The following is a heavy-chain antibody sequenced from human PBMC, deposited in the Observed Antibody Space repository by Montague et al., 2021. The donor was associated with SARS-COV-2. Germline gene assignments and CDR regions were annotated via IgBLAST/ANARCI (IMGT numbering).Heavy chain of an antibody. J-gene: IGHJ4*02. CDR2: IDWDDDK. Sequence: PALVKPTQTLTLTCTFSGFSLNTNGMCVGWVRQSPGKALEWLALIDWDDDKYYSTSLKTRLTISRDTSKNQVVLTMTNMDPVDTATYFCARISAVAGHDYWGQGTLVTISS. V-gene: IGHV2-70*20. D-gene: IGHD6-13*01. CDR1: GFSLNTNGMC. CDR3: ARISAVAGHDY.